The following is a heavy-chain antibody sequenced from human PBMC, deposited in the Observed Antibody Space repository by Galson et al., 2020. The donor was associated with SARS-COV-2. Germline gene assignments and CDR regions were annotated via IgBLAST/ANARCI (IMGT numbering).Heavy chain of an antibody. CDR3: ARDTYYYDSSGYQGYFQH. V-gene: IGHV4-4*07. CDR2: IYTSGST. D-gene: IGHD3-22*01. J-gene: IGHJ1*01. CDR1: GGPISSYY. Sequence: SQTPSLTCTVSGGPISSYYWSWIRQPAGKGLEWIGRIYTSGSTNYNPSLKSRVTMSVDTSKNQFSLKLSSVTAADTAVYYCARDTYYYDSSGYQGYFQHWGQGTLVTVSS.